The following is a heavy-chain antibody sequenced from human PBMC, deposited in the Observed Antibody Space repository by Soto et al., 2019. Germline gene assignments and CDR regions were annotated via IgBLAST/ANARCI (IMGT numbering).Heavy chain of an antibody. D-gene: IGHD6-19*01. CDR2: IAGEGIST. Sequence: EVQLVESGGGLVQPGGSLRLSCAASGFTFSRYWMHWVRQAPGKGLVWVSRIAGEGISTNYAGSVKGRFTASRDNAKNTVYLEMSSLRAEDTAVYYCIRDLRSGDFWGQGTLVTVSS. J-gene: IGHJ4*02. CDR3: IRDLRSGDF. CDR1: GFTFSRYW. V-gene: IGHV3-74*01.